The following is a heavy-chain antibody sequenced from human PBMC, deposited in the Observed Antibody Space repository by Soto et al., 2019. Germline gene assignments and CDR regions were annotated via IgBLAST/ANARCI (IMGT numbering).Heavy chain of an antibody. Sequence: GGSLRLSCAASGFTFSSYAMSWVRQAPGKGLEWVSAISGSGGSTYYADSVKGRFTISRDNSKKTLYLQMNSLRAEDTAVYYCANRGSGWYSPFDYWGQGTLVTVSS. CDR3: ANRGSGWYSPFDY. CDR2: ISGSGGST. J-gene: IGHJ4*02. V-gene: IGHV3-23*01. D-gene: IGHD6-19*01. CDR1: GFTFSSYA.